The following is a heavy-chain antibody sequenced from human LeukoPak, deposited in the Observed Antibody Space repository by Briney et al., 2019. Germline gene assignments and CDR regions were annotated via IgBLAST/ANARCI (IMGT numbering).Heavy chain of an antibody. CDR3: ARVSGGAYCGGDCYLTLDY. D-gene: IGHD2-21*02. CDR1: GGSISSYY. J-gene: IGHJ4*02. V-gene: IGHV4-4*07. Sequence: PSETLSLTCTVSGGSISSYYWSWIGQPAGKRLEWIGRIYTSGSTNYNPSLKSRVTMSVDTSKNQFSLKLSSVTAADTAVYYCARVSGGAYCGGDCYLTLDYWGQGTLVTVSS. CDR2: IYTSGST.